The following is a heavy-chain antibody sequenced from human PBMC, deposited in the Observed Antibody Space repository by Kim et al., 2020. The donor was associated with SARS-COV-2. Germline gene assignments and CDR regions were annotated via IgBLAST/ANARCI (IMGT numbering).Heavy chain of an antibody. CDR3: ARDIWFGESPHGY. V-gene: IGHV3-21*06. D-gene: IGHD3-10*01. Sequence: GGSLRLSCAASGFTFSGYTMNWVRQAPGKGLEWVSCIRSSSSYIYYADSVKGRFTISRDNAKNSLYLQMNSLRVEDTAVYYCARDIWFGESPHGYWGQGT. J-gene: IGHJ4*02. CDR1: GFTFSGYT. CDR2: IRSSSSYI.